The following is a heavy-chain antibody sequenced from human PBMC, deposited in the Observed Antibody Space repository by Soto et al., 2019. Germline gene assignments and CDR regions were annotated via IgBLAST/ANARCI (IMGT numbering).Heavy chain of an antibody. CDR3: AMKGGSGSYWGGFDY. CDR2: ISVYNGNI. V-gene: IGHV1-18*04. Sequence: ASVKVSCKGSGYSFTSYGISWVRQAPGQGLEWMGWISVYNGNIKYAQKFEGRVTMSIDTSKNQFSLKATSLTAADTALYYCAMKGGSGSYWGGFDYWGQGTLVTVSS. J-gene: IGHJ4*02. D-gene: IGHD1-26*01. CDR1: GYSFTSYG.